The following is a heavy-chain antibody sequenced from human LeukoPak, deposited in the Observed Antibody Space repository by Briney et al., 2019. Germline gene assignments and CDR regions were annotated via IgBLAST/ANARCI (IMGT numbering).Heavy chain of an antibody. Sequence: SETLSLTCTVSGGAISSSPYYWGWIRQPPGKGLERIGTIYYRGSTYSNPSLNSRVTISLDTSKNQFSLRLRSVTAADTALYYCARHYLSDGILSTFDPWGQGTLVTVSS. CDR3: ARHYLSDGILSTFDP. V-gene: IGHV4-39*01. D-gene: IGHD2-2*01. CDR1: GGAISSSPYY. CDR2: IYYRGST. J-gene: IGHJ5*02.